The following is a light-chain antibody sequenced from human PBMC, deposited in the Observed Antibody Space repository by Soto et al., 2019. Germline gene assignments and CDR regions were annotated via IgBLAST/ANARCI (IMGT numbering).Light chain of an antibody. Sequence: EIVLTQSPGTLSLSPGERATLSCRASQSVSNNFLAWYQQKPGQAPRLLIYSASSRAPGIPDRLSGSGSGTDVTLTISRLEPEDFAVYYCQQFSRPPMYTFCQGTKLEIK. CDR1: QSVSNNF. CDR2: SAS. J-gene: IGKJ2*01. CDR3: QQFSRPPMYT. V-gene: IGKV3-20*01.